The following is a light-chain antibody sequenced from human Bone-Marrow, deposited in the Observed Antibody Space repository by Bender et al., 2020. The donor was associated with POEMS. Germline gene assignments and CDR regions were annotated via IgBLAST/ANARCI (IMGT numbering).Light chain of an antibody. CDR1: SGDVGSYNH. J-gene: IGLJ2*01. V-gene: IGLV2-14*03. CDR3: SSYTITTSLV. CDR2: DVS. Sequence: QSALTQPASVSGSPGQSITISCTGTSGDVGSYNHVSWYLQHPGKAPKLIIYDVSNRPSGVSNRFPGSQSGNTASLTISGLQAEDEADYYCSSYTITTSLVFGGGTKVTVL.